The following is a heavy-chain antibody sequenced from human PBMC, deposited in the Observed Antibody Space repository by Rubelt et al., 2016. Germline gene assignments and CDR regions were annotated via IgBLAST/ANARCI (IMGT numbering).Heavy chain of an antibody. V-gene: IGHV4-34*01. J-gene: IGHJ6*02. Sequence: QVQLQQWGAGLLKPSETLSLTCAVYGGSFSGYYWSWIRQPPGKGLEWIASAYYSGSTYYNPSLKSRVTISVDRSKNQFSRKLSAVTAADTAVYYCARGGGSYNSDYYYGIDVWGQGTTVTVSS. CDR2: AYYSGST. D-gene: IGHD2-15*01. CDR1: GGSFSGYY. CDR3: ARGGGSYNSDYYYGIDV.